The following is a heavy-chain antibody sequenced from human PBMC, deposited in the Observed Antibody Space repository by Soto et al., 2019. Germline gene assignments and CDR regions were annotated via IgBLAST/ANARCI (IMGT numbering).Heavy chain of an antibody. J-gene: IGHJ4*02. CDR3: ARDFYSSSSANFDY. V-gene: IGHV3-33*01. CDR2: IWYDGSNK. CDR1: GFTFSSYG. Sequence: GGSLRLSCAASGFTFSSYGMHWVRQAPGKGLEWVAVIWYDGSNKYYADSVKGRFTISRDNSKNTLYLQMNSLRAEDTAVYYCARDFYSSSSANFDYWGQGTLVTVSS. D-gene: IGHD6-6*01.